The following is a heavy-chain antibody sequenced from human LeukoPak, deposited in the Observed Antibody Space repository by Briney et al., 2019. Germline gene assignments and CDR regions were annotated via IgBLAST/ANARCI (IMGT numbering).Heavy chain of an antibody. D-gene: IGHD6-6*01. CDR2: INPNSGGT. CDR3: ARDGSIAASYYMDV. V-gene: IGHV1-2*02. Sequence: GASVKVSCKASGYTFTGYYMHWVRQAPGQGLEWMGWINPNSGGTNYAQKFQGRVTMTRDTSISTAYMELSRLRSDDTAVYYCARDGSIAASYYMDVWGKGTTVTVSS. CDR1: GYTFTGYY. J-gene: IGHJ6*03.